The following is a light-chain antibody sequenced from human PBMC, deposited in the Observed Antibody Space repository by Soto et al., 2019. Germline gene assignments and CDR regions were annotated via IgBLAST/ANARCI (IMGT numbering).Light chain of an antibody. CDR2: GAS. CDR3: QQYGSSPIT. V-gene: IGKV3-20*01. CDR1: QSVSSSY. Sequence: EIVLTQSPGTLSLSPGERATLSCRASQSVSSSYLAWYQQKPGQAPRLLIYGASSRATGIPDRFSGSGSGKDFTLTISRLEPEDFAVYYCQQYGSSPITLGQGTRLKIK. J-gene: IGKJ5*01.